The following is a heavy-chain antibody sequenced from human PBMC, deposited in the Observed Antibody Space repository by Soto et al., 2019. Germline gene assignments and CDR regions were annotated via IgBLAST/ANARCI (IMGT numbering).Heavy chain of an antibody. CDR1: GFTFRTYA. V-gene: IGHV3-23*01. D-gene: IGHD6-25*01. J-gene: IGHJ6*02. CDR3: AKEAAAGNKIYYYYYYGLDV. CDR2: ISGSGGST. Sequence: EVQVLESGGGLVQPGGSPRLSCAVSGFTFRTYAMTWVRQAPGKGLEWVSGISGSGGSTYYADSVKGRFTISRDNSMLTLYLQMNSLSAEDTAVYYCAKEAAAGNKIYYYYYYGLDVWGQGTTVTVSS.